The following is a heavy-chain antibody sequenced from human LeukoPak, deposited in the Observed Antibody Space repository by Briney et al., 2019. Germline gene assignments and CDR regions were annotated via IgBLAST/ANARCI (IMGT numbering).Heavy chain of an antibody. V-gene: IGHV4-4*07. Sequence: PSETLSLTCTVSGGSINSYYWSWIRQPAGKGLEWIGRIYTGGSSNYNPSLKSRVTMSVDTSKNQFSLRLTSVTAADTAVYYCARAAYGDYRYYYFYLDVWGKGTTVTVSS. CDR2: IYTGGSS. D-gene: IGHD4-17*01. CDR1: GGSINSYY. J-gene: IGHJ6*03. CDR3: ARAAYGDYRYYYFYLDV.